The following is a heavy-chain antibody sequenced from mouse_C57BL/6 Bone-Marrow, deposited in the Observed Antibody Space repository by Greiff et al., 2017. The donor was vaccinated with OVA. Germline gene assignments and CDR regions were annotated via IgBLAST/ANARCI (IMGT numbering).Heavy chain of an antibody. J-gene: IGHJ1*03. V-gene: IGHV5-6*01. CDR3: ARQFYGFYWYFDV. CDR1: GFTFSSYG. CDR2: ISSGGSYT. D-gene: IGHD2-2*01. Sequence: EVQLVESGGDLVKPGGSLKLSCAASGFTFSSYGMSWVRQTPDKRLEWVATISSGGSYTYYPGSVKGRFTISRDNAKNTLYLQMSSLKSEDTAMYYCARQFYGFYWYFDVWGTGTTVTVSS.